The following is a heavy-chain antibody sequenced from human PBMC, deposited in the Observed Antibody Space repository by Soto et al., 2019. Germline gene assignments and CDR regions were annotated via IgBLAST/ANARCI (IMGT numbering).Heavy chain of an antibody. CDR1: GGSISSGGYY. J-gene: IGHJ4*02. CDR2: IYYSGST. Sequence: QVQLQESGPGLVKPSQTLSLTCTVSGGSISSGGYYWSWIRQHPGKGLEWIGYIYYSGSTYYNPSLKSRVTISVDTSKNQFSLKLSSVTAADTAVYYCARTFLDRAATLIDYWGQGTLVTVSS. CDR3: ARTFLDRAATLIDY. D-gene: IGHD3-10*01. V-gene: IGHV4-31*03.